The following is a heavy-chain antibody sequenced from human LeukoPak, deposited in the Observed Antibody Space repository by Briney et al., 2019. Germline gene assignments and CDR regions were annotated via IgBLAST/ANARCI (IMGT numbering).Heavy chain of an antibody. Sequence: GRSLRLSCAASGFTFDDYAMHWVRQAPGKGLEWVSGISWNSGSIGYADSVKGRFTISRDNGKNTLYLQMNSLRAEDTAVYYCARDGYSSGWFYFDYWGQGTLVTVSS. D-gene: IGHD6-19*01. CDR1: GFTFDDYA. CDR3: ARDGYSSGWFYFDY. CDR2: ISWNSGSI. J-gene: IGHJ4*02. V-gene: IGHV3-9*01.